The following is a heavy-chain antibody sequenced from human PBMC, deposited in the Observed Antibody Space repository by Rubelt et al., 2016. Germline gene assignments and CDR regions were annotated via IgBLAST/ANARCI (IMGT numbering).Heavy chain of an antibody. D-gene: IGHD3-10*01. J-gene: IGHJ5*02. V-gene: IGHV3-74*01. CDR2: INSDGSST. CDR3: AKSTMVRRTWGDLGFDP. Sequence: QVPGKGLVWVSRINSDGSSTSYVDSVKGRFTISRDNAKNTLYLQMNSLRAEDTAVYYCAKSTMVRRTWGDLGFDPWGQGTLVTVSS.